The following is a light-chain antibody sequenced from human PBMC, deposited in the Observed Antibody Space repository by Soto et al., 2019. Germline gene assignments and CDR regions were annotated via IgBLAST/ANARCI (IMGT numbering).Light chain of an antibody. CDR1: QDVGKW. CDR2: GAS. J-gene: IGKJ5*01. Sequence: DIQMTKSPPSLSASEEDRVTITCRASQDVGKWLAWYQQKPGKAPTLLIHGASSLQSGVPPRYSGSGYGTDFTLTISSLQPEDFATYYCQQANSFPIPFAQGTRLENK. CDR3: QQANSFPIP. V-gene: IGKV1-12*01.